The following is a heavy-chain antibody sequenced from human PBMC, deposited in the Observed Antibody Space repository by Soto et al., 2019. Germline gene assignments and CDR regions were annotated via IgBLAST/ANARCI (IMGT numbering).Heavy chain of an antibody. J-gene: IGHJ4*01. CDR3: AKHIYDYEFDY. CDR1: GFTFSTYA. Sequence: GGSLRLSCAASGFTFSTYAMSWVRQAPGKGLEWVSAIGVSGGSTYYADSVKGRFTISRDNSKNTLYLQMNSLRAEDTAVYYCAKHIYDYEFDYWGQGTLVTVSS. D-gene: IGHD3-22*01. V-gene: IGHV3-23*01. CDR2: IGVSGGST.